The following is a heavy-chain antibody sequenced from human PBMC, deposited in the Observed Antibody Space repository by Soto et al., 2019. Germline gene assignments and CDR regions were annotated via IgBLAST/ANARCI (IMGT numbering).Heavy chain of an antibody. J-gene: IGHJ3*02. V-gene: IGHV3-21*01. CDR1: GFTFSSYS. D-gene: IGHD4-17*01. CDR2: ISSSSSFI. Sequence: PGGSLRLSCAASGFTFSSYSMNWVRQAPGKGLEWVSSISSSSSFIYYADSVKGRFTISRDNAKNSLYLQMNSLRAEDTAVYYCAREDYGDRIDAFDIWGQGTMVTVSS. CDR3: AREDYGDRIDAFDI.